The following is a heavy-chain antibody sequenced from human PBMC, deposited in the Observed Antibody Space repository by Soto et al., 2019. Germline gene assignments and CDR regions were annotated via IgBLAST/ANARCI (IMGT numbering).Heavy chain of an antibody. Sequence: VGSLRLSCAASGFTFSSYAMTWVRQAPGKGLEWVSSISFSDGGTYYADSVKGRLTISRDNSKNTLFLQMNSLRVEDTAVYYCVKDDRILGRRYFDLWGRGTLVTVSS. J-gene: IGHJ2*01. CDR2: ISFSDGGT. D-gene: IGHD2-15*01. CDR3: VKDDRILGRRYFDL. V-gene: IGHV3-23*01. CDR1: GFTFSSYA.